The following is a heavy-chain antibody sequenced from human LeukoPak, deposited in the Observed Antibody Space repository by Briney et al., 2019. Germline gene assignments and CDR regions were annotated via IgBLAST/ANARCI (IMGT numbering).Heavy chain of an antibody. V-gene: IGHV3-21*05. J-gene: IGHJ3*02. CDR2: ISSRSSYI. CDR3: AREDGYNQRGDAFDI. D-gene: IGHD5-24*01. CDR1: GFTFSSYT. Sequence: PGGSLRLSCAASGFTFSSYTMNWVRLAPGKGLEWVSYISSRSSYIYYADSVKGRFTISRDNAKNSLYLQMNSLRAEDTAVYYCAREDGYNQRGDAFDIWGQGTMVTVSS.